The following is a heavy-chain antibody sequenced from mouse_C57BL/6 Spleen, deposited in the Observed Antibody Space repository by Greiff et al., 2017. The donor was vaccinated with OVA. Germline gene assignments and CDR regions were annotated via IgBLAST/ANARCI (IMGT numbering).Heavy chain of an antibody. D-gene: IGHD4-1*01. CDR2: IDPSDSYT. V-gene: IGHV1-69*01. J-gene: IGHJ2*01. CDR1: GYTFTSYW. CDR3: ARRTGTKDYFDY. Sequence: QVQLQQPGAELVMPGASVKLSCKASGYTFTSYWMHWVKQRPGQGLEWIGEIDPSDSYTNYNQKFKGKSTLTVDKSSSTAYMQLSSLTSEDSAVYYCARRTGTKDYFDYWGQGTTLTVSS.